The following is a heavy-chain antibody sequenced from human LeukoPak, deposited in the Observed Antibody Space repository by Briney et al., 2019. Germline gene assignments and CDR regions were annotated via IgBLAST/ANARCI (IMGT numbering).Heavy chain of an antibody. D-gene: IGHD3-10*01. Sequence: GGSLRLSCAASGFTFSTYSMNWVRQAPGKGLEWLSYISGSSTTIYYADSVRGRFTISRDNAKNSLYLQMNSLRAEDTAVYYWARKFYASGTSGPLGWGQGTPGTGSS. CDR1: GFTFSTYS. CDR3: ARKFYASGTSGPLG. J-gene: IGHJ4*02. CDR2: ISGSSTTI. V-gene: IGHV3-48*01.